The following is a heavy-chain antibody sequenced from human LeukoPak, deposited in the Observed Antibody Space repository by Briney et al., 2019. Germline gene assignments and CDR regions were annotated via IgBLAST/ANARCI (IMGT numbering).Heavy chain of an antibody. V-gene: IGHV7-4-1*02. J-gene: IGHJ4*02. D-gene: IGHD6-19*01. Sequence: ASVKVSCKTSGGTFSIYAISWVRQAPGQGLEWMGWINTNTGNPTYAQGFTGRCVFSLDTSVSTAYLQISSLKAEDTAVYSCARVAEYSSGWYDPFDYWGQGTLVTVSS. CDR1: GGTFSIYA. CDR3: ARVAEYSSGWYDPFDY. CDR2: INTNTGNP.